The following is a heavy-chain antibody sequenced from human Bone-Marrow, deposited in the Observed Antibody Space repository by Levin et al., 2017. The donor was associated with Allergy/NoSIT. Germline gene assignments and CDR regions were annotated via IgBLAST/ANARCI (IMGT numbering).Heavy chain of an antibody. CDR3: ARDRYSAVAGIDWTHPRDY. CDR2: IWYDGSNK. D-gene: IGHD6-19*01. Sequence: PGGSLRLSCAASGFTFSDFGIHWVRQAPGKGLEWVAVIWYDGSNKYYTDSVKGRFTISRDNSKNTLSLQMYSLRAEDTAVYYSARDRYSAVAGIDWTHPRDYWGQGTLVTVSS. J-gene: IGHJ4*02. CDR1: GFTFSDFG. V-gene: IGHV3-33*01.